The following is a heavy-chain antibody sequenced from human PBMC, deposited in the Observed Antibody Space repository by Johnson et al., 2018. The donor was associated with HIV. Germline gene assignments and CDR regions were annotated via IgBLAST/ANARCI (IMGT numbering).Heavy chain of an antibody. J-gene: IGHJ3*01. Sequence: VQLVESGGGLVQPGGSLRLSCAASGFTFDDYGMSWVRQAPGKGLEWVSGINWNGGSTGYADSVKGRFTISRDNAKNSLYLQMNSLRPEDTGLYYCAKDGGLWSYSLDVLGQGTMVSVSS. CDR3: AKDGGLWSYSLDV. CDR1: GFTFDDYG. CDR2: INWNGGST. V-gene: IGHV3-20*04. D-gene: IGHD3-10*01.